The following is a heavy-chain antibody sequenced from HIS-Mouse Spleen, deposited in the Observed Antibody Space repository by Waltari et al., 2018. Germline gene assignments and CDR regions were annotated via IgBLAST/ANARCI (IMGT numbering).Heavy chain of an antibody. CDR3: ARVEGELELLGMDV. Sequence: QVQLVQSGAEVKQPGSSEKVACKASGGTFSSHAISWVRQPPGQGLEWMGRIIPILGIANYAQKFQGRVTITADKSTSTAYMELSSLRSEDTAVYYCARVEGELELLGMDVWGQGTTVTVSS. CDR1: GGTFSSHA. CDR2: IIPILGIA. J-gene: IGHJ6*02. V-gene: IGHV1-69*04. D-gene: IGHD1-7*01.